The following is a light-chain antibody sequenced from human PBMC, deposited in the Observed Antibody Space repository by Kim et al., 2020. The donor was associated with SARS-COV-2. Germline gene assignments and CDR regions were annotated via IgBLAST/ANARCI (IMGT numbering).Light chain of an antibody. CDR2: KAS. Sequence: ASVGDRVTITCRASQSISIWLAWYQRKPGKAPKLLIYKASSLESGVPSSFSGSGSGTEFTLTISSLQPDDFATYYCQQYSSYPWTFGQGTKVDIK. J-gene: IGKJ1*01. CDR1: QSISIW. V-gene: IGKV1-5*03. CDR3: QQYSSYPWT.